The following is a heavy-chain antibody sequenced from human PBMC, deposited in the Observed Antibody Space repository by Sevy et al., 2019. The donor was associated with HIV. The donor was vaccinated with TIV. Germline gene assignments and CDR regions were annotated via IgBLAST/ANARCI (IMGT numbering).Heavy chain of an antibody. Sequence: ASVKVSCKASGYNFDGYGISWVRQAPGQGLEWMGWIGVYNGYKKYSQKFQDRATMTTDISTSTAYMELRSLKFDDTAVYFCARISTVRGKFNWFDPWGQGTLVTVSS. CDR3: ARISTVRGKFNWFDP. J-gene: IGHJ5*02. V-gene: IGHV1-18*01. CDR2: IGVYNGYK. CDR1: GYNFDGYG. D-gene: IGHD3-10*01.